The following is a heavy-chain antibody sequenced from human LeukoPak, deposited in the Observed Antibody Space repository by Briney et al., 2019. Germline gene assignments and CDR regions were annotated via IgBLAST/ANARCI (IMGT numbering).Heavy chain of an antibody. CDR1: GYTFTGYY. V-gene: IGHV1-2*02. CDR3: ARDRAALGPREFDP. CDR2: INPNSGGT. Sequence: ASVKVSCKASGYTFTGYYMHWVRQAPGQGLEWMGWINPNSGGTNYAQKFQGRVTMTRDTSISTAYMELSRLRSDDMAVYYCARDRAALGPREFDPWGQGTLVTVSS. J-gene: IGHJ5*02. D-gene: IGHD3-16*01.